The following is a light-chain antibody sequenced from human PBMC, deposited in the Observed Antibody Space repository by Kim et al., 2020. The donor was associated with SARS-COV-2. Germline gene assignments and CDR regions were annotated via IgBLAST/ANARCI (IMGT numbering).Light chain of an antibody. J-gene: IGKJ5*01. CDR3: LQHNTYPIT. Sequence: AYGGDRDTITCRESEDIRNDLGGYQQNPGRAPKRLIYGASSLQRAVPSRLSGSGSGTEFTLTISSLQPEDFATDFCLQHNTYPITFGQGTRLGIK. CDR2: GAS. CDR1: EDIRND. V-gene: IGKV1-17*01.